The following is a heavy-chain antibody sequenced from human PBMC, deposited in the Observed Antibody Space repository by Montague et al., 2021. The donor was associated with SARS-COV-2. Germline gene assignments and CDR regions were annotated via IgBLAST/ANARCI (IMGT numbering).Heavy chain of an antibody. CDR1: GFTFSNYN. CDR2: ISSDSRNR. D-gene: IGHD6-19*01. Sequence: SLRLACAASGFTFSNYNMNWVRQAPGKGLEWVSSISSDSRNRYDADSVKGRFTISRDITKKSLYLQMSSLRVEDTAVYYCARDMEQWLAAGWFFGMDVWGQGTTVTVSS. CDR3: ARDMEQWLAAGWFFGMDV. J-gene: IGHJ6*02. V-gene: IGHV3-21*01.